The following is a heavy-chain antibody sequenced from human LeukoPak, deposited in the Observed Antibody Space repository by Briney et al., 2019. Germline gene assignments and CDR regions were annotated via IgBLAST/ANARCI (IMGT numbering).Heavy chain of an antibody. Sequence: PGGSLRLSCAASGFTFSSYSMNWVRQAPGKGLEWVSSISSSSSYIYYAGSVKGRFTISRDNAKDSLYLQMNSLRAEDTAVYYCAREEGSGSYEQLNWGQGTLVTVSS. CDR2: ISSSSSYI. CDR1: GFTFSSYS. V-gene: IGHV3-21*01. D-gene: IGHD1-26*01. CDR3: AREEGSGSYEQLN. J-gene: IGHJ4*02.